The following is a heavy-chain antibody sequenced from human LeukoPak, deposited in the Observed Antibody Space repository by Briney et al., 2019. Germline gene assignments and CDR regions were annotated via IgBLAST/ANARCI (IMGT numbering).Heavy chain of an antibody. J-gene: IGHJ5*01. D-gene: IGHD3-16*01. CDR2: IDYNGST. CDR1: GASISSGGYY. Sequence: SETLSLTCTVSGASISSGGYYWTFIRQHPGKGLEWIGYIDYNGSTFYYPSLKSRVSISIHTSTNQFSLKPTSVSAADTAVYYCARASSRATGYVKWFDSWGQGTLVTVSS. CDR3: ARASSRATGYVKWFDS. V-gene: IGHV4-31*03.